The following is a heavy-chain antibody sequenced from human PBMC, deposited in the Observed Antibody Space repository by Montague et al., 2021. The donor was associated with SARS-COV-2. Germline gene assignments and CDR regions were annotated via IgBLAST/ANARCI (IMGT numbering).Heavy chain of an antibody. CDR2: IYGXXXE. V-gene: IGHV2-5*05. CDR1: GFSLNTPEVA. CDR3: AHRFAGFFDY. Sequence: PALVKPTQTLTLTCTFSGFSLNTPEVAVGWIRQPPGKALEWLALIYGXXXERYGPSLQSRLTIIRDTSKSQVVLTMTNMDPVDTATYYCAHRFAGFFDYWGQGILVTVSS. J-gene: IGHJ4*02.